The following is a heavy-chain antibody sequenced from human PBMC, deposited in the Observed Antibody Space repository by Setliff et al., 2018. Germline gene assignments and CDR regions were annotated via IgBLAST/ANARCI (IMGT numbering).Heavy chain of an antibody. V-gene: IGHV3-53*01. CDR2: IYSGGST. CDR3: AKARNAGYAGGWYLNY. Sequence: PGGSLRLSCAASGFTVSSNYMSWVRQAPGKGLEWVSVIYSGGSTYYADSVKGRFTISRDNSKNTLYLQMNSLRAEDTAVYYCAKARNAGYAGGWYLNYWGQGTLVTVSS. CDR1: GFTVSSNY. D-gene: IGHD2-15*01. J-gene: IGHJ4*02.